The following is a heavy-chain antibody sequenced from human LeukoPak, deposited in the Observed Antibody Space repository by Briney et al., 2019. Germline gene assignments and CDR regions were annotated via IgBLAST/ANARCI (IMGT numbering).Heavy chain of an antibody. Sequence: GGSLRLSCSASGFTFSSYAMHWVRQAPGKGLEYVSAISSDGGSTYYADSVKGRFTISRDNSKNTLYLQMSSLRAEDTAVYYCVKDYYYDSSAIPRMDVWGQGTTVTVSS. CDR2: ISSDGGST. V-gene: IGHV3-64D*06. CDR3: VKDYYYDSSAIPRMDV. J-gene: IGHJ6*02. CDR1: GFTFSSYA. D-gene: IGHD3-22*01.